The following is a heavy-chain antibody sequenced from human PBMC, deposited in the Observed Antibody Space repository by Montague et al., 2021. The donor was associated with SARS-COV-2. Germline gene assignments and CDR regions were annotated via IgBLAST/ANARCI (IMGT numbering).Heavy chain of an antibody. J-gene: IGHJ4*02. V-gene: IGHV4-39*07. Sequence: SETLSLTSTLSGGSISSQTSCWGWVRGPPGKGLEWIGGMCYSGIAHYTPCLKSRLIISLDTSKTHVSLKLRSVTAADTAVYYCASTVDYYAHFDSWGQGTLVSVSS. CDR2: MCYSGIA. D-gene: IGHD3-22*01. CDR1: GGSISSQTSC. CDR3: ASTVDYYAHFDS.